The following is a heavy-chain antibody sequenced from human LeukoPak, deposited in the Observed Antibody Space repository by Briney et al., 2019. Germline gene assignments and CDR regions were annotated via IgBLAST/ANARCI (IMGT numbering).Heavy chain of an antibody. Sequence: GASVTVSCEASGYTFIGYYIHWVRQAPGQGLEWLGWINPNSGGTNYAQNFRGRVTMTTDTSISTAYMELSSLQSDDTAVYYCATWGPKSGQGVLWGQGTLVTVSS. J-gene: IGHJ4*02. CDR2: INPNSGGT. V-gene: IGHV1-2*02. D-gene: IGHD3-3*01. CDR1: GYTFIGYY. CDR3: ATWGPKSGQGVL.